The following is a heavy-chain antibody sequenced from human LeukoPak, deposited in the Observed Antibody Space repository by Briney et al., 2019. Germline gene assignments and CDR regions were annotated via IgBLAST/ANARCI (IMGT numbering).Heavy chain of an antibody. J-gene: IGHJ4*02. Sequence: WXRQAPGXGLEXMGWINPNSGGTNYAQKFQGRVTMTRDTSISTAYMELSRLRSGDTAVYYCARDGFGDSSGVFDYWGQGTLVTVSS. CDR2: INPNSGGT. D-gene: IGHD3-22*01. V-gene: IGHV1-2*02. CDR3: ARDGFGDSSGVFDY.